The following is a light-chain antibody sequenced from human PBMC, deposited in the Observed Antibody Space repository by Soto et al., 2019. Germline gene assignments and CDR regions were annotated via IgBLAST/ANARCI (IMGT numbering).Light chain of an antibody. J-gene: IGLJ3*02. V-gene: IGLV4-69*01. Sequence: QSVLTQSPSASASLGASVKLTCTLSSGHSSYAIAWHQQQPEKGPRYLMKLNSDGSHSKGDGIPDRFSGSSSGAERYLTISSLQSEDEADYYCQTWGTGPWVFGGRTKVTVL. CDR1: SGHSSYA. CDR2: LNSDGSH. CDR3: QTWGTGPWV.